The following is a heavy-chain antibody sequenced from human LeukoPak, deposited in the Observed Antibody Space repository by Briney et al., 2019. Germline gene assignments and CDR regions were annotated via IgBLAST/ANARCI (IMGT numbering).Heavy chain of an antibody. J-gene: IGHJ4*02. CDR2: ISYDGSNK. CDR1: GFTFSSYA. CDR3: ARAIAVAGTDVDY. Sequence: GGSLRLSCAASGFTFSSYAMHWGPQAPGKGREWGTGISYDGSNKYYADSVKGRFTISRDNSKNTLYLQMNSLRAEDTAVYYCARAIAVAGTDVDYWGQGTLVTVSS. V-gene: IGHV3-30-3*01. D-gene: IGHD6-19*01.